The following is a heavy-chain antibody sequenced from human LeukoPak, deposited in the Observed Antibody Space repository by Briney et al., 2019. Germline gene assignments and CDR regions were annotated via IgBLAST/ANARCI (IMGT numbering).Heavy chain of an antibody. CDR1: GYTFTSYY. CDR3: ARRHTSGWYSWFDP. Sequence: APVKVSCKASGYTFTSYYMHWVRQATGQGLEWMGWMNPNSGNTGYAQNFQGRVTMTRNTSISTAYMELSSLRSEDTAVYYCARRHTSGWYSWFDPWGQGTLVTVSS. CDR2: MNPNSGNT. V-gene: IGHV1-8*02. D-gene: IGHD6-19*01. J-gene: IGHJ5*02.